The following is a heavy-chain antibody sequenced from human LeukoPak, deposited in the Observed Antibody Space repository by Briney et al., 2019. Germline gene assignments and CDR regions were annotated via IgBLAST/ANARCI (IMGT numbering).Heavy chain of an antibody. D-gene: IGHD1-7*01. V-gene: IGHV4-59*12. Sequence: SETLSLTCTVSGGSISSYYWSWIRQPPGKGLEWIGYIYYSGSTNYNPSLKSRVTISVDTSKNQFSLKLSSVTAADTAVYYCARALTGTFRDYYYYMDVWGKGTTVTVSS. CDR1: GGSISSYY. CDR2: IYYSGST. J-gene: IGHJ6*03. CDR3: ARALTGTFRDYYYYMDV.